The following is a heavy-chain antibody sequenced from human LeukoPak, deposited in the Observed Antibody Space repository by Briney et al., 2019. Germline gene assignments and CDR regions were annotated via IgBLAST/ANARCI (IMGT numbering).Heavy chain of an antibody. V-gene: IGHV3-74*01. CDR1: GFPFRTYW. CDR3: ARSLPSFLEWFPFDN. J-gene: IGHJ4*02. D-gene: IGHD3-3*01. CDR2: IDSDGSIT. Sequence: GGSLRLSCAASGFPFRTYWMPWVRQTPGKGLVWVSRIDSDGSITRYADSVKGRFTISRDNAKNTLYLQMNSLRAEDTAVYYCARSLPSFLEWFPFDNWGQGTLVTVSS.